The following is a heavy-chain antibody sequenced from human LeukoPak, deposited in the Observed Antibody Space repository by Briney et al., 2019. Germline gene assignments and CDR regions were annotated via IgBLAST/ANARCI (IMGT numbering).Heavy chain of an antibody. J-gene: IGHJ4*02. V-gene: IGHV3-74*01. D-gene: IGHD6-13*01. CDR1: GFTFSRYW. Sequence: GGSLGLSCAASGFTFSRYWMHWVRQAPGKGLVWVSRISSDGSTTIYADSVKGRFTISRDNAKNTLYLQMNSLRAEDTAVYYCARGTITEDGIAPPNYWGQGTLVTVSS. CDR2: ISSDGSTT. CDR3: ARGTITEDGIAPPNY.